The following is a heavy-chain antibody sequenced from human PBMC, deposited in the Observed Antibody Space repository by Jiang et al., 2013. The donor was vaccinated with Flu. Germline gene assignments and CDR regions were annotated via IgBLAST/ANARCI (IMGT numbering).Heavy chain of an antibody. V-gene: IGHV4-61*02. J-gene: IGHJ4*02. D-gene: IGHD3-10*01. CDR2: IYTSGST. CDR3: ATCSAAPDHFGESTFDY. CDR1: GGSISSGSYY. Sequence: GSGLVKPSQTLSLTCTVSGGSISSGSYYWSWIRQPAGKGLEWIGRIYTSGSTNYNPSLKSRVTISVDTSKNQFSLKLSSVTAADTAVYYCATCSAAPDHFGESTFDYWGQGTLVTVSS.